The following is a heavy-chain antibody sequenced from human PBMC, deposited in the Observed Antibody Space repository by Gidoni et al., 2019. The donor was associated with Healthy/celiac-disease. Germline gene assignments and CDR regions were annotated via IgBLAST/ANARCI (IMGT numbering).Heavy chain of an antibody. D-gene: IGHD3-22*01. J-gene: IGHJ4*02. CDR1: GGSISSGGYS. CDR2: IYHSGST. CDR3: ARVVSSYDSSGYYYAFDY. Sequence: QLQLQESGSGLVKPSQTLSLTCAVSGGSISSGGYSWSWIRQPPGKGLEWIGYIYHSGSTYYNPSLKSRVTISVDRSKNQFSLKLSSVTAADTAVYYCARVVSSYDSSGYYYAFDYWGQGTLVTVSS. V-gene: IGHV4-30-2*01.